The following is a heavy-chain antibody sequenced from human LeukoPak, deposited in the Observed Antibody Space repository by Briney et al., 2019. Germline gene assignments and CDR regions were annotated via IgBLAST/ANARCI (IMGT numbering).Heavy chain of an antibody. J-gene: IGHJ4*02. D-gene: IGHD2-8*01. CDR1: RFTHSNYV. V-gene: IGHV3-23*01. Sequence: PGGALTHSRLCSRFTHSNYVMHEVGPPGGREVAGVSPTSRSGGSTYYAASVKGRFTISRDNSKSELFLQINSRRVEDAAVYYCAKDEGENGEYWSNFHHWGQGTLVTVSS. CDR3: AKDEGENGEYWSNFHH. CDR2: RSGGST.